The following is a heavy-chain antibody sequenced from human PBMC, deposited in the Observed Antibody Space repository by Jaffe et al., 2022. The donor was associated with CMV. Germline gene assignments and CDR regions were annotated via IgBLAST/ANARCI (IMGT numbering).Heavy chain of an antibody. V-gene: IGHV3-15*01. Sequence: EVQLVESGGGLVKPGGSLRLSCAASGFTFSNAWMSWVRQAPGKGLEWVGRIKSKTDGGTTDYAAPVKGRFTISRDDSKNTLYLQMNSLKTEDTAVYYCTAPDGYSYGELDYWGQGTLVTVSS. D-gene: IGHD5-18*01. CDR2: IKSKTDGGTT. CDR3: TAPDGYSYGELDY. CDR1: GFTFSNAW. J-gene: IGHJ4*02.